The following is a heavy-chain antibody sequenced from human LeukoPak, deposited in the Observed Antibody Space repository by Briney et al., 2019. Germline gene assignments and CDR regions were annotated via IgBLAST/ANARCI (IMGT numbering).Heavy chain of an antibody. Sequence: SETLSLTCTVSGGSISSYYWSWLRQPPGKGLEWIGYIYYSGSTNYNPSLKSRVTISVDTSTNQFSLKLSSVTAADTAVYYCARVRGSSGWIEYWGQGSLVTVSS. CDR3: ARVRGSSGWIEY. CDR2: IYYSGST. D-gene: IGHD6-19*01. V-gene: IGHV4-59*01. J-gene: IGHJ4*02. CDR1: GGSISSYY.